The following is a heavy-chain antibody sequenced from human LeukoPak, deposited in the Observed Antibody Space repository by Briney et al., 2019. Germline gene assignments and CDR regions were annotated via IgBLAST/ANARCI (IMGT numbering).Heavy chain of an antibody. D-gene: IGHD4-17*01. Sequence: SETLSLTCTVSGGSISSSSYYWGWIRQPPGKGLEWIGSIYYSGSTYYNPSLKSRVTISVDTSKNQFSLKLSSVTAADTAVYYCARDLRVDGDYIHWYFDLWGRGTLVTVSS. CDR2: IYYSGST. CDR3: ARDLRVDGDYIHWYFDL. J-gene: IGHJ2*01. V-gene: IGHV4-39*07. CDR1: GGSISSSSYY.